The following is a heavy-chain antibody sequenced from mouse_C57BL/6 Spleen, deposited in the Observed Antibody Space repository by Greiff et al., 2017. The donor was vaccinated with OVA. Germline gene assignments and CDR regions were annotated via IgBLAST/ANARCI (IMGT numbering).Heavy chain of an antibody. V-gene: IGHV1-80*01. Sequence: QVHVKQSGAELVKPGASVKISCKASGYAFSSYWMNWVKQRPGKGLEWIGQIYPGDGDTNYNGKFKGKATLTADKSSSTAYMQLSSLTSEDSAVYFCARDYGNYEAWFAYWGQGTLVTVSA. J-gene: IGHJ3*01. CDR3: ARDYGNYEAWFAY. CDR1: GYAFSSYW. D-gene: IGHD2-1*01. CDR2: IYPGDGDT.